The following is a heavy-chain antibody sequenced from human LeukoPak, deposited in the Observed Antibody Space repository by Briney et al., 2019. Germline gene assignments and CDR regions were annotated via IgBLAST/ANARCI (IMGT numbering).Heavy chain of an antibody. CDR3: AKGANTVTTRWLYYFDY. CDR2: ISGSGGST. CDR1: GFTFSSYA. Sequence: GGSLRLSCAASGFTFSSYAMSWARQAPGKGLEWVSAISGSGGSTYYADSVKGRFTISRDNSKNTLYLQMNSLRAEDTAVYYCAKGANTVTTRWLYYFDYWGQGTLVTVSS. V-gene: IGHV3-23*01. J-gene: IGHJ4*02. D-gene: IGHD4-4*01.